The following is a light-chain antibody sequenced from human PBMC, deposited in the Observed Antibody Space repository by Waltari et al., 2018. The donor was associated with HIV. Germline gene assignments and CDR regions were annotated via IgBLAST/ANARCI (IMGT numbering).Light chain of an antibody. CDR1: SPNIGSND. CDR2: ANN. V-gene: IGLV1-44*01. J-gene: IGLJ2*01. Sequence: QSVLTQPPSASGTPGQRVTISCSGISPNIGSNDVSWYQQFPGTAPKFLMSANNQRPSGVPDRFSASKSGTSASLAISGLHSEDEADYYCATWDDSLNGPLFGGGTKLTVL. CDR3: ATWDDSLNGPL.